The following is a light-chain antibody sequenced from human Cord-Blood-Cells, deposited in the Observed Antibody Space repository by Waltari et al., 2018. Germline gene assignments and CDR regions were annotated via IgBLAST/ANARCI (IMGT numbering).Light chain of an antibody. CDR2: EGS. J-gene: IGLJ3*02. V-gene: IGLV2-23*03. CDR3: CSYAGSSTFGV. CDR1: RSDVGSLNL. Sequence: QSALTQPASVSGSPGKSITISCTGTRSDVGSLNLVPWYQQHPGKAPKLMIYEGSKRPSGVSNRFSGSKSGNTASLTISGLQAEDEADYYCCSYAGSSTFGVFGGGTKLTVL.